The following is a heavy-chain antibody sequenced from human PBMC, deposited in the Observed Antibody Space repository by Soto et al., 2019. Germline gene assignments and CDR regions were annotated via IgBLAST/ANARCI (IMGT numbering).Heavy chain of an antibody. Sequence: GASVKVSCKASGYPFTSYYVHWVRQAPGQGLEWMGIINPSGGSTSYAQKFQGRVTMTRDTSTSTVYMEVSSLRSEDTAVYYCARLSPRYYHYGMDVWGQGTTVTAP. CDR1: GYPFTSYY. CDR2: INPSGGST. J-gene: IGHJ6*02. V-gene: IGHV1-46*01. CDR3: ARLSPRYYHYGMDV. D-gene: IGHD3-16*02.